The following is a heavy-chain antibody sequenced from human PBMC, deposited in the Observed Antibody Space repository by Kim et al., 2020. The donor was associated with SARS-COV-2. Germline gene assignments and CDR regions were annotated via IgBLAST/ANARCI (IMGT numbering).Heavy chain of an antibody. V-gene: IGHV7-4-1*02. CDR2: INTNTGDP. Sequence: ASVKVSCKASGYTFTKYAMHWVRQAPGQGLEWMGRINTNTGDPAFALDFTGRFVFSLDTSVSTAYVQINSLKAEDTAVYFCARKAYYYYGMDVWGQGTTVTVSS. J-gene: IGHJ6*02. CDR3: ARKAYYYYGMDV. CDR1: GYTFTKYA.